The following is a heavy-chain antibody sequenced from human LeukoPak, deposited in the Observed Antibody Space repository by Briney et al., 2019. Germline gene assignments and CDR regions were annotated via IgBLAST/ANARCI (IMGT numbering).Heavy chain of an antibody. Sequence: PSETLSLTCVVSGGSFSGYYWSWIRQSPGKGLEWAGEINHSGTTKYNPSLESRVTISIDTSKNQFSLKLSSVTAADTATYYCARGPPYSYDSSGYYRFDSWGQGTLVTVSA. V-gene: IGHV4-34*01. CDR1: GGSFSGYY. D-gene: IGHD3-22*01. CDR3: ARGPPYSYDSSGYYRFDS. J-gene: IGHJ4*02. CDR2: INHSGTT.